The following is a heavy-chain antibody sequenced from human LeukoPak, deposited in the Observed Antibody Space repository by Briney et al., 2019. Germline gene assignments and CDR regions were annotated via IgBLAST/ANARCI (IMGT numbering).Heavy chain of an antibody. CDR2: IKQDGSEK. D-gene: IGHD7-27*01. V-gene: IGHV3-7*05. CDR1: GFTFSSHW. Sequence: GGSLRLSCAASGFTFSSHWMSWVRQAPGKGLEWVANIKQDGSEKYYVDSVKGRFTISRDNAKNSLYLQMNSLRAEDTAVYYCATGDGYWGQGTLVTVSS. J-gene: IGHJ4*02. CDR3: ATGDGY.